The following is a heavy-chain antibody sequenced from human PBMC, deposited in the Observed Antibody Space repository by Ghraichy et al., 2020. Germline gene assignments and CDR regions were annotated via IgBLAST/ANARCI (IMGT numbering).Heavy chain of an antibody. CDR2: IYHSGST. CDR3: AREKSRGYYDSSGTT. CDR1: GGSISSGGYS. D-gene: IGHD3-22*01. V-gene: IGHV4-30-2*01. J-gene: IGHJ5*02. Sequence: SETLSLTCAVSGGSISSGGYSWSWIRQPPGKGLEWIGYIYHSGSTYYNTSLKSRVTISVDRSKNQFSLKLSSVTAAYTAVYNCAREKSRGYYDSSGTTWGQGTLVTVSS.